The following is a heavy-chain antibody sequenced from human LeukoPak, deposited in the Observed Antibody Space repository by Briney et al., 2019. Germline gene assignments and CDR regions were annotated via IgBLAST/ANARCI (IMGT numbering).Heavy chain of an antibody. CDR1: GFTFSTYG. CDR2: MHYDGNIK. Sequence: GGSLRLSCAASGFTFSTYGMHWVRQAPGKGLEWVAFMHYDGNIKYYADSVKGRFTISRDTSKNTLYLQMNSLRVEDTAVYYCAKDACRGGTCYGGWYCDLWGRGTLVTVSS. D-gene: IGHD4-23*01. CDR3: AKDACRGGTCYGGWYCDL. J-gene: IGHJ2*01. V-gene: IGHV3-30*02.